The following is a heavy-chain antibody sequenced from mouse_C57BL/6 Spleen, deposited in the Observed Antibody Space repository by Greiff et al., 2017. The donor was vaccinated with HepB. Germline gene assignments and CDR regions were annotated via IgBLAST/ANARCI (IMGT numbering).Heavy chain of an antibody. J-gene: IGHJ3*01. V-gene: IGHV1-64*01. D-gene: IGHD2-4*01. Sequence: VQLQQPGAELVKPGASVKLSCKASGYTFTSYWMHWVKQRPGQGLEWIGMIHPNSGSTNYNEKFKSKATLTVDKSSSTAYMQLSSLTSEDSAVYYCARGLYYDYDEWFAYWGQGTLVTVSA. CDR2: IHPNSGST. CDR3: ARGLYYDYDEWFAY. CDR1: GYTFTSYW.